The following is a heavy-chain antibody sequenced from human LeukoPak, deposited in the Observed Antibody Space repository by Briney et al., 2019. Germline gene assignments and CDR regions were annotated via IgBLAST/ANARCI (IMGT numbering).Heavy chain of an antibody. Sequence: GSLRLSWAASEFTFSSYNMNWVRQAPGKGLEWVSSISSSGSYIYYADSVKGRFTISSDNAKNSLYLQMNSLRAEDTAVYYCAREIFWSGYYSNLHFDYWGQGTLVTVSS. J-gene: IGHJ4*02. CDR1: EFTFSSYN. D-gene: IGHD3-3*01. V-gene: IGHV3-21*01. CDR3: AREIFWSGYYSNLHFDY. CDR2: ISSSGSYI.